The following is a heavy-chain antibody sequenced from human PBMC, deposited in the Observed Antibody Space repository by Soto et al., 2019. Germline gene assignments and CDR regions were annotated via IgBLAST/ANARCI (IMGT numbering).Heavy chain of an antibody. J-gene: IGHJ5*02. V-gene: IGHV3-64D*06. CDR2: ISSDGDIT. Sequence: GGSLRLSCSASGFTFSEYSMHWVRQAPGKGLQYVSTISSDGDITYYADSVKGRFTISRDNSKNTLYLQMDSLRPEDTAVYYCVKVSTFYDILTGYYSTNFFDPWGQGTLVTVSS. CDR1: GFTFSEYS. D-gene: IGHD3-9*01. CDR3: VKVSTFYDILTGYYSTNFFDP.